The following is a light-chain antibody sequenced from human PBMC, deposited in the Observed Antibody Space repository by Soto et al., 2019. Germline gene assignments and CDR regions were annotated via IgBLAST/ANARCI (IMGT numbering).Light chain of an antibody. V-gene: IGLV4-69*01. CDR1: SGHSNYA. CDR2: LNSDGSH. J-gene: IGLJ2*01. CDR3: QTWVTGIHI. Sequence: QLVLTQSPSASASLGASVKLTCTLSSGHSNYAIAWHQQQPEKGPRFLMKLNSDGSHSKGGGIPDRFSGSSSGAERYLTISTLQSEDEADYYCQTWVTGIHIFGGGTRSPS.